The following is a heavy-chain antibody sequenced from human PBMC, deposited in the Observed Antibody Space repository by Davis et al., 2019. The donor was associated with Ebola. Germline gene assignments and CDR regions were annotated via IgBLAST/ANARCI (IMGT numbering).Heavy chain of an antibody. J-gene: IGHJ4*02. Sequence: ASVKVSCKTSGYTFTNYGITWVRQAPGQGLEWMGWINPHNGNTTYAQNVQGRVTMTKEPSTSTAYKEVGTLRSDDTAVYYCARAQFPTTSDHWGQGTLVTVSS. CDR1: GYTFTNYG. V-gene: IGHV1-18*04. CDR3: ARAQFPTTSDH. D-gene: IGHD1-1*01. CDR2: INPHNGNT.